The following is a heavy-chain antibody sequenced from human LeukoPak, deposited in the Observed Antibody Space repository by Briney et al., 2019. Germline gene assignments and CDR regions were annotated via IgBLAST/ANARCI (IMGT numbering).Heavy chain of an antibody. CDR3: ARFSDYGGNSGFDY. Sequence: ASVKVSCKASGYTFTSYGFSWVRQAPGQGLEWMAWISAYNGKTNYAQNFQGRVTMTTATSTSTAYMELRSLRSDDTAVYYCARFSDYGGNSGFDYWGQGTLVTVSS. D-gene: IGHD4-23*01. CDR2: ISAYNGKT. V-gene: IGHV1-18*01. J-gene: IGHJ4*02. CDR1: GYTFTSYG.